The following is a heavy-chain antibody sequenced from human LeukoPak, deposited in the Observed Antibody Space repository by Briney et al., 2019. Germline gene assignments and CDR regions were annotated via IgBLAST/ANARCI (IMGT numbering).Heavy chain of an antibody. V-gene: IGHV3-33*01. CDR3: ARDPEGSSWYSLRGMDV. Sequence: GRSLRLSCAASGFTFSSYGMHWVRQAPGKGLEWVAVIWYDGSNKYYADSVKGRFTISRDNSKNTLYLQMGSLRAEDMAVYYCARDPEGSSWYSLRGMDVWGQGTTVTVSS. CDR1: GFTFSSYG. D-gene: IGHD6-13*01. CDR2: IWYDGSNK. J-gene: IGHJ6*02.